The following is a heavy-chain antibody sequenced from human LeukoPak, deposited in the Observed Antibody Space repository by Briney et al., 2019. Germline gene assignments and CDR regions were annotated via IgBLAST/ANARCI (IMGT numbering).Heavy chain of an antibody. CDR3: ARGRAGRCSSTSCFRNNWFDP. D-gene: IGHD2-2*01. CDR1: GYTFTSYD. V-gene: IGHV1-8*01. Sequence: GASVKVSFKSSGYTFTSYDINWVRQATGQGLEWMGWMNPNSGNTGYAQKFQGRVTMTRNTSISTAYMEMSSLRSEDTAVYYCARGRAGRCSSTSCFRNNWFDPWGQGTLVTVSS. CDR2: MNPNSGNT. J-gene: IGHJ5*02.